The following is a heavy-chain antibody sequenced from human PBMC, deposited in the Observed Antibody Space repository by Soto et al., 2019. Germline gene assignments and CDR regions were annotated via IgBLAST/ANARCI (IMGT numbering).Heavy chain of an antibody. J-gene: IGHJ4*02. Sequence: ASVKVPCKASGYTFTSYGISWVRRALGQGREWMGWISAYNGNTNYAQKLQGRVTMTTDTSTSTAYMELRSLRSDDTAVYYCAKDLVGSNADYFDYWGQGTLVTVSS. CDR3: AKDLVGSNADYFDY. CDR2: ISAYNGNT. D-gene: IGHD2-15*01. CDR1: GYTFTSYG. V-gene: IGHV1-18*01.